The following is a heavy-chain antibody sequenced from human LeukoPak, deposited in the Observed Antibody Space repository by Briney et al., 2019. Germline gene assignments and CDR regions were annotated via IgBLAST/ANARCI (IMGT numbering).Heavy chain of an antibody. D-gene: IGHD6-13*01. CDR3: VRKQQRYFDL. J-gene: IGHJ2*01. Sequence: PGGSLRLSCAASGFTFSSYAMSWVRQAPGKGLEWVSAISGSGGSTYYADSVKGRFTISRDNSKNTLYLQMNSLRAEDMAVYYCVRKQQRYFDLWAVAPWSLSPQ. V-gene: IGHV3-23*01. CDR1: GFTFSSYA. CDR2: ISGSGGST.